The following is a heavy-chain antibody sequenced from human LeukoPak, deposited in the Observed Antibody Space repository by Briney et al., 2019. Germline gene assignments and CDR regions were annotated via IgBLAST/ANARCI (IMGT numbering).Heavy chain of an antibody. V-gene: IGHV3-48*02. D-gene: IGHD1-26*01. CDR2: ISSSSSTI. CDR1: GFTFSSYS. Sequence: GGSLRLSCAAAGFTFSSYSMNWVRQAPGKGLEWVSYISSSSSTIYYADSVKGRLTISRDNAKNSLYLQMDSLRDEDTAVYYCAPHRDGSYPFDYWGQGTLVAVSS. CDR3: APHRDGSYPFDY. J-gene: IGHJ4*02.